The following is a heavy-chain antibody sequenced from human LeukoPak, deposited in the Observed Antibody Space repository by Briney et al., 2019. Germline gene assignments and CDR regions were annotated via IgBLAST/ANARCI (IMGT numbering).Heavy chain of an antibody. Sequence: GGSLRLSCAASGFTFSSYDMHWVRQAPGKGLEWVAFIRYDGSNKYYSDSVKGRFTISRDNSKNTLYLQMNSLRAEDTAVYYCARVSVSPSGDWDQGTLVTVSS. CDR2: IRYDGSNK. V-gene: IGHV3-30*02. J-gene: IGHJ4*02. CDR1: GFTFSSYD. D-gene: IGHD4-11*01. CDR3: ARVSVSPSGD.